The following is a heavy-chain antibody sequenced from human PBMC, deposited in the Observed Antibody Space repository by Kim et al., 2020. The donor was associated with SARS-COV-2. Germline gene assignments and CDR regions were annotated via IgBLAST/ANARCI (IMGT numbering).Heavy chain of an antibody. Sequence: YAQKVQGRVTITADKATSTAYMELSSLRSEDTAVYYCARVSVIVPYYVDYWGQGTLVTVSS. V-gene: IGHV1-69*04. D-gene: IGHD3-22*01. J-gene: IGHJ4*02. CDR3: ARVSVIVPYYVDY.